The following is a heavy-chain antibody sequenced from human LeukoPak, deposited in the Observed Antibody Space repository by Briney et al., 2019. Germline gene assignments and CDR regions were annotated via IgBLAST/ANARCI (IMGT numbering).Heavy chain of an antibody. CDR2: VYYSGNT. CDR3: ASTEECGSDCYSRDAFDI. Sequence: SETLSLTCTVSGGSSTSSSYYWGWIRQPPGKGLEWIGSVYYSGNTYYNSSLRSRVTISVDTSKNQFSLKLSSVTAADTAVYYCASTEECGSDCYSRDAFDIRGQGTMVTVSS. CDR1: GGSSTSSSYY. J-gene: IGHJ3*02. V-gene: IGHV4-39*07. D-gene: IGHD2-21*02.